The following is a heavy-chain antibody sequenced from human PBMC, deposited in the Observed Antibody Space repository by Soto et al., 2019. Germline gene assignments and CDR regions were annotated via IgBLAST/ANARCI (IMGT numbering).Heavy chain of an antibody. V-gene: IGHV4-59*08. D-gene: IGHD2-15*01. Sequence: PSETPSLTCTFPGWSLRCYYWRWVRQTPGKGLEWIGYIYYSGSTNYNPSLKSRVTISVDTSKNQFSLKLSSVTAADTAVYYCARLPLLRWFDPWGQGTLVTVSS. CDR1: GWSLRCYY. CDR3: ARLPLLRWFDP. J-gene: IGHJ5*02. CDR2: IYYSGST.